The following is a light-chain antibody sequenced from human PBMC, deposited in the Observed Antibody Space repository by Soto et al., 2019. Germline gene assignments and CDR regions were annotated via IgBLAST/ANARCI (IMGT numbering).Light chain of an antibody. V-gene: IGKV2-28*01. CDR2: LGS. J-gene: IGKJ1*01. CDR1: QSLLHSNGYNY. Sequence: DIVMTQSPLSLRVTPGEPASISCRSSQSLLHSNGYNYLDWYLQKPGQSPQLLIYLGSNRASGVPDRFSGSGSGTDFTLKISRVEAEDVGVYYCMQALQTLWTFGQGTKVEIK. CDR3: MQALQTLWT.